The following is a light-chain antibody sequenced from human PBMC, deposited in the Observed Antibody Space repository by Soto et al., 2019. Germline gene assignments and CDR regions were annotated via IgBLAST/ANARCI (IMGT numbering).Light chain of an antibody. CDR1: QSVSNSF. J-gene: IGKJ2*01. Sequence: ESVLTQSPGTLSLSPGERATLSCRTSQSVSNSFFAWYQQKPGQAPRLLIYGVSSRATGIPDRFSGSGSGIDFTLSISRLEPEDFVVYYCHQYSTLPHTFGQGTKLEVK. V-gene: IGKV3-20*01. CDR2: GVS. CDR3: HQYSTLPHT.